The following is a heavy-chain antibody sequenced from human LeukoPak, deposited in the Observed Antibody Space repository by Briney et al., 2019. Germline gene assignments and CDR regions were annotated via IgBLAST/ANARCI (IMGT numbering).Heavy chain of an antibody. Sequence: SETLSLTRTVSGGSISSYYWSWIRQPPGKGLEWIGYIYYSGSTNYNPSLKSRVTISVDTSKNQFSLKLSSVTAADTAVYYCARDAGYSSGIDYWGQGTLVTVSS. CDR2: IYYSGST. CDR1: GGSISSYY. D-gene: IGHD6-19*01. CDR3: ARDAGYSSGIDY. V-gene: IGHV4-59*01. J-gene: IGHJ4*02.